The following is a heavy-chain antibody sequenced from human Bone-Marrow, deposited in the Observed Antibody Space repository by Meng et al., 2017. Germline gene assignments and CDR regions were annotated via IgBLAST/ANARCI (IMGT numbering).Heavy chain of an antibody. Sequence: SETLSLTCTVSGGSISGYYWSWIRQSPGKELEWIGSIHNSGGTNYNASLKSRVTISVDMSKNQFALNLSPVTAADTAVYHCARGGANWGSHWYFDLWGRGTVVTVSS. D-gene: IGHD7-27*01. CDR1: GGSISGYY. CDR2: IHNSGGT. CDR3: ARGGANWGSHWYFDL. J-gene: IGHJ2*01. V-gene: IGHV4-59*01.